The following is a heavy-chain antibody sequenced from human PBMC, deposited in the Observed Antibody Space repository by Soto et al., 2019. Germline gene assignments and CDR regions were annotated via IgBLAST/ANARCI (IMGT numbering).Heavy chain of an antibody. CDR1: GGSFSDFA. D-gene: IGHD2-15*01. CDR2: IIPMFAAS. Sequence: QVQLAQSGAEVRKPGSSVKVSCGASGGSFSDFAFSWVRQAPGQGLEWRGGIIPMFAASKYAQRFQDRVTITADESTNTVYLALSSLTSDDTATYYCARGGIVAVPAALSSYHDYTNYRFDSWGQGTLVTVSS. CDR3: ARGGIVAVPAALSSYHDYTNYRFDS. V-gene: IGHV1-69*01. J-gene: IGHJ4*02.